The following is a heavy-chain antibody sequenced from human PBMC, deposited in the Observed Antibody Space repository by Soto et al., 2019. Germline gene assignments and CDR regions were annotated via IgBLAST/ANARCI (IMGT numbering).Heavy chain of an antibody. J-gene: IGHJ4*02. Sequence: QVQLVQSGAEVKKPGASVKVSCKASGYTFTSYGISWVRQAPGQGLEWMGWISAYNGNTNYAQKRQGRVTMTTDTSTSTAYMELRSLRSDDTAVYYCARDFRFYSSGWLFEYWGQGTLVTVSS. CDR1: GYTFTSYG. CDR3: ARDFRFYSSGWLFEY. V-gene: IGHV1-18*01. D-gene: IGHD6-19*01. CDR2: ISAYNGNT.